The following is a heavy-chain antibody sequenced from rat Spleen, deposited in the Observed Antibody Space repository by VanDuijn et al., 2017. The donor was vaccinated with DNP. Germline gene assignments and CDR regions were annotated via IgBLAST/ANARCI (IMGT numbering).Heavy chain of an antibody. V-gene: IGHV5-31*01. D-gene: IGHD1-12*02. CDR2: ITTSGVST. J-gene: IGHJ4*01. CDR1: GFTFNNYW. Sequence: EVQLVESGGGLVQPGMSLKLSCVASGFTFNNYWMTWIRQVPGKGLEWVASITTSGVSTYYPDSVKGRFTISRDDARNTLYLQMNSLRSEDTATYYCAREGDYYDGSYGDALDAWGQGTSVTVSS. CDR3: AREGDYYDGSYGDALDA.